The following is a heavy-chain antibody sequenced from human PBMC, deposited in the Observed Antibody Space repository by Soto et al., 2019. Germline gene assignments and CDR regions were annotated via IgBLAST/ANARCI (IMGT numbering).Heavy chain of an antibody. CDR3: ARGTGAMRGYNYFHNAMDV. V-gene: IGHV3-21*01. D-gene: IGHD2-2*01. CDR2: ISSSGLYI. Sequence: EVQLVESGGGPVKPGGSLRVSCAASGFSFNYYSMNWVRQAPGKGLEWVSSISSSGLYIYYADSVKGRFTISRDNARNSLYLQMSSLRAEDTAVYYCARGTGAMRGYNYFHNAMDVWGQGTTVTVSS. CDR1: GFSFNYYS. J-gene: IGHJ6*02.